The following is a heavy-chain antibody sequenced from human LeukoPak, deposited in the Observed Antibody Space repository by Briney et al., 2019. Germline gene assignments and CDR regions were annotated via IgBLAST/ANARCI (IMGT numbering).Heavy chain of an antibody. CDR1: GFTFSDYY. CDR2: VSYDASNK. J-gene: IGHJ4*02. Sequence: GGSLRLSCAAAGFTFSDYYMSWIRQAPGKGLEWVSVVSYDASNKYYADSVKGRFTISRDNSKNTLYLQMNSLRAEDTAVYYCAKERYTTTWYDYWGQGTQVTVSS. V-gene: IGHV3-30*18. CDR3: AKERYTTTWYDY. D-gene: IGHD2/OR15-2a*01.